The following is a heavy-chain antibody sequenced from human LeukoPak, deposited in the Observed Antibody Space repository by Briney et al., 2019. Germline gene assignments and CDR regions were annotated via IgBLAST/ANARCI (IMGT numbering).Heavy chain of an antibody. Sequence: GASVKVSCKASGYTFIDYYIHWVRQAPGQGLEWMGWINPNSGGTLYAQKFQGRGTMTTDTSISTAYMELSSLRSEDTAVYYCARGLRVTTGLVGYYYYYMDVWGKGTTVTISS. J-gene: IGHJ6*03. CDR2: INPNSGGT. CDR1: GYTFIDYY. V-gene: IGHV1-2*02. CDR3: ARGLRVTTGLVGYYYYYMDV. D-gene: IGHD4-17*01.